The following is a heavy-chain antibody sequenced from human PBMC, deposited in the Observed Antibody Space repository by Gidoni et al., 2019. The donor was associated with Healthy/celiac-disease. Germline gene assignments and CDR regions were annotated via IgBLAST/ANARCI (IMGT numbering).Heavy chain of an antibody. V-gene: IGHV3-23*01. J-gene: IGHJ4*02. Sequence: EVQLLESGGGLVQPGGSLRLSCAASGFTFSRYAMRWVRQAPGKGLEWVSAISGSGGSTYYADSVKGRFTISRDNSKNTLYLQMNSLRAEDTAVYYCAKGGYSGYDPFDYWGQGTLVTVSS. D-gene: IGHD5-12*01. CDR1: GFTFSRYA. CDR3: AKGGYSGYDPFDY. CDR2: ISGSGGST.